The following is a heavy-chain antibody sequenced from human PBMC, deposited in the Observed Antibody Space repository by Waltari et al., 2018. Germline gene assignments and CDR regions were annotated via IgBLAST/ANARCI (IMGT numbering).Heavy chain of an antibody. CDR1: GGSLSGFY. V-gene: IGHV4-59*01. CDR3: ARGTPSFYHYMDV. Sequence: QVLLQQSGPGLVKPSETLSVTCTVSGGSLSGFYWSWIRQSPGKGLECMSFIHDSWTTKYNPSLKRRVTISVETSKNRFTLKLGSATAADTALYYCARGTPSFYHYMDVWGKGTTVIVSS. CDR2: IHDSWTT. J-gene: IGHJ6*03.